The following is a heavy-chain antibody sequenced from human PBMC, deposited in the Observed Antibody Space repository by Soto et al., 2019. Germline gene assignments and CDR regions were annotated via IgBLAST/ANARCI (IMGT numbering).Heavy chain of an antibody. J-gene: IGHJ4*02. Sequence: EVQLVESGGGLVKPGGSLRLSCAASGFTFSSYSMNWVRQAPGKGLEWVSSISSSSSYIYYADSVKGRFTISRDNAKNSLYLQMNSLRAEDTAVYYCAREGRGNHYYLDYWGQGTLVTVSS. V-gene: IGHV3-21*01. CDR3: AREGRGNHYYLDY. CDR1: GFTFSSYS. CDR2: ISSSSSYI. D-gene: IGHD2-8*01.